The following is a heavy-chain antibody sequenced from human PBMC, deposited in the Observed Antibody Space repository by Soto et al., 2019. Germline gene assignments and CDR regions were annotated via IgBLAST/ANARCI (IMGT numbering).Heavy chain of an antibody. Sequence: VASVKVSCKASGGTFNSYGISWVRQAPGQGLDWMGVIIPLYGTVNYAQKFQGRVSITADKSTSTAYMDLNSLGSDDTAVYYCARVRVIRGVIPSHFGLWGQGSQVTGSS. V-gene: IGHV1-69*06. CDR2: IIPLYGTV. J-gene: IGHJ4*02. CDR1: GGTFNSYG. CDR3: ARVRVIRGVIPSHFGL. D-gene: IGHD3-10*01.